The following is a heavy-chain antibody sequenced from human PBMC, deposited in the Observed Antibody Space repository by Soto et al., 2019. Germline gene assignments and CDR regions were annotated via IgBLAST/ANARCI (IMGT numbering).Heavy chain of an antibody. V-gene: IGHV3-23*01. D-gene: IGHD2-15*01. CDR2: ISGSGGST. CDR1: GFTFSSYA. CDR3: AKNQGYCSGGSCYFDY. J-gene: IGHJ4*02. Sequence: GGSLRLSCAASGFTFSSYAMSWVRQAPGKGLEWVSAISGSGGSTYYADSVKGRFTISRDNSKNTLYLQMNSLRAEDTAVYYCAKNQGYCSGGSCYFDYWGQGTLVTVSS.